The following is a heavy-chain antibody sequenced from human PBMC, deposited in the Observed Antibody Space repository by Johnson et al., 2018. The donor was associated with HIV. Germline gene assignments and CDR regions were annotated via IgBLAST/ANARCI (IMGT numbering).Heavy chain of an antibody. J-gene: IGHJ3*02. CDR3: AKDRGEARAFDAFDI. V-gene: IGHV3-66*01. Sequence: MLLVESGGGLVQPGGSLRLSCAASGFTVSSNYMSWVRQAPGKGLEWVSVIYSGGSTYYADSVMSRFTISSDNSKNTPYLQMNSLRAEDTAVYYCAKDRGEARAFDAFDIWGQGTMVTVCS. CDR2: IYSGGST. CDR1: GFTVSSNY. D-gene: IGHD6-6*01.